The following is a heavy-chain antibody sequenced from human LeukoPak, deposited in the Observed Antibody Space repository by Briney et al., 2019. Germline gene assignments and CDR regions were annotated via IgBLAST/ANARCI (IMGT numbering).Heavy chain of an antibody. CDR3: ARGADCSSTSCPPYYFDY. CDR1: GGSISSGGYY. J-gene: IGHJ4*02. D-gene: IGHD2-2*01. V-gene: IGHV4-31*03. CDR2: IYYSGST. Sequence: PSETLSLTCTVSGGSISSGGYYWSWIRQHPGKGLEWIGYIYYSGSTYYNPSLKSRVTISVDTSKNQFSLKLSSVTAADTAVYYCARGADCSSTSCPPYYFDYWGQGTLVTVSS.